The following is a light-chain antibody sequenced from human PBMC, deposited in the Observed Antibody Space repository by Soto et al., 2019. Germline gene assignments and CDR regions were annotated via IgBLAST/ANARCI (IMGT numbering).Light chain of an antibody. Sequence: QSALTQPASVSGSPGQSITISCTGTSSDVGGYNYVSWYQQHPGKAPKLMIFEVNKRPSGVPDRFSGSKSGNTASLTVSGLQAEDEADYYCSSYAGINNLGVFGTGTKLTVL. CDR2: EVN. CDR3: SSYAGINNLGV. V-gene: IGLV2-8*01. CDR1: SSDVGGYNY. J-gene: IGLJ1*01.